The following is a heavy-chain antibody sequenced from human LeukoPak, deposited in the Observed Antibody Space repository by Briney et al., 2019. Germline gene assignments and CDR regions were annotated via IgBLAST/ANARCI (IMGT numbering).Heavy chain of an antibody. CDR3: ARTEAIPNYYDSSGSNQAFDY. CDR1: GGSFSGYY. J-gene: IGHJ4*02. V-gene: IGHV4-34*01. D-gene: IGHD3-22*01. Sequence: SETLPLTCAVYGGSFSGYYWSWIRQPPGQGLEWIGEINHSGSTNYNPSLKSRVTISVDTSKNQFSLKLSSVTAADTAVYYCARTEAIPNYYDSSGSNQAFDYWGQGTLVTVSS. CDR2: INHSGST.